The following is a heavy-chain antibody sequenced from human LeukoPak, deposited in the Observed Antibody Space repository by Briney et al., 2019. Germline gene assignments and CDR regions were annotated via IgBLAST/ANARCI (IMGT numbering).Heavy chain of an antibody. D-gene: IGHD6-19*01. Sequence: SETLSLTCAVYGGSFSGYYWSWIRQPPGKGLEWIGEINHSGSTNYNPSLKSRVTISVDTSKNQFSLKLSSVTAADTAVYYCARASGIAVAGLWGQGTLVTVSS. J-gene: IGHJ4*02. CDR3: ARASGIAVAGL. V-gene: IGHV4-34*01. CDR1: GGSFSGYY. CDR2: INHSGST.